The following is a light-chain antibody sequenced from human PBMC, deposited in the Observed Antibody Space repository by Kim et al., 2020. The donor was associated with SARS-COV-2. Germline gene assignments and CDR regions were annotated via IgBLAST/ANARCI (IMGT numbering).Light chain of an antibody. Sequence: DIQMTQSPSSLSASVGDRVTITCQASQDISNYLNWYQQKPGKAPKLLIYDASNLETGVPSRFSGCGSGTDFTFTISSLQPEDIATYYGQQYDNLPTWTFGQGTKVDIK. CDR2: DAS. CDR3: QQYDNLPTWT. CDR1: QDISNY. V-gene: IGKV1-33*01. J-gene: IGKJ1*01.